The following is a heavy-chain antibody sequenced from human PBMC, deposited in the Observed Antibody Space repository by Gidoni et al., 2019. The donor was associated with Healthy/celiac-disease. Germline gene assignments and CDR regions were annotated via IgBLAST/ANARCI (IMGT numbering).Heavy chain of an antibody. Sequence: EVQLVESGGVVVQPGGSLRLSCAAPGFTFDDYTMHWVRQAPGKGLEWVSLISWDGGSTYYADSVKGRFTISRDNSKNSLYLQMNSLRTEDTALYYCAKGLGYYDFWSGLDYFDYWGQGTLVTVSS. D-gene: IGHD3-3*01. CDR1: GFTFDDYT. J-gene: IGHJ4*02. V-gene: IGHV3-43*01. CDR2: ISWDGGST. CDR3: AKGLGYYDFWSGLDYFDY.